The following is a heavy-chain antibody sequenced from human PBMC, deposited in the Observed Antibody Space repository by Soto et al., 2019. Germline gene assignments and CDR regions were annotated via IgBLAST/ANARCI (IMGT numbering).Heavy chain of an antibody. CDR3: ASSIAARSNYYYGMDV. D-gene: IGHD6-6*01. CDR2: IDPSDSYT. J-gene: IGHJ6*02. V-gene: IGHV5-10-1*01. CDR1: GYSFTSYW. Sequence: PVESLKISCNGSGYSFTSYWISWVRQMPGKGLEWMGRIDPSDSYTNYSPSFQGHVTISADKSISTAYLQWSSLKASDTAMYYCASSIAARSNYYYGMDVWGQGTTVTVSS.